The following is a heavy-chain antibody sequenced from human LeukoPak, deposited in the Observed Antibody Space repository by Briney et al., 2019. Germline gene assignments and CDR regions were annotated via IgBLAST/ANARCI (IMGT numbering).Heavy chain of an antibody. J-gene: IGHJ4*02. Sequence: PSETLSLTCTVSGGSISSYYWSWIRQPPGKGLEWIGYIYYSGSTNYNPSLKSRATISVDTSKNQFSLKLSSVTAADTAVYYCARGVYIAAAQYGYWGQGTLVTVSS. CDR3: ARGVYIAAAQYGY. V-gene: IGHV4-59*01. CDR1: GGSISSYY. D-gene: IGHD6-13*01. CDR2: IYYSGST.